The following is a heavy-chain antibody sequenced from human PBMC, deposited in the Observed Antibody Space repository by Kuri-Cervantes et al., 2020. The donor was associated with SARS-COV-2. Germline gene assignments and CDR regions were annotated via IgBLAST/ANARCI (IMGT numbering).Heavy chain of an antibody. V-gene: IGHV3-30-3*01. CDR2: ISYDGSNK. CDR1: GFTFSSYA. J-gene: IGHJ3*02. D-gene: IGHD1-26*01. CDR3: ARDIVPVGATYDAFDI. Sequence: GGSLRLTCAASGFTFSSYAMHWVRQAPGKGLEWVAVISYDGSNKYYADSVKGRFTISRDNPKNTLYLQMNSLRAEDTAVYYCARDIVPVGATYDAFDIWGQGTMVTVSS.